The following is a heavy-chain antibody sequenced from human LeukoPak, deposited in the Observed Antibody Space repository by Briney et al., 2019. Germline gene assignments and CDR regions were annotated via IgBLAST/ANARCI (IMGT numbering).Heavy chain of an antibody. V-gene: IGHV3-48*03. Sequence: TGGSLRLSCAASGFTFSSYEMNWVRQAPGKGLEWVSYISSSGSTIYYADSVKGRFTISRDNAKNSLYLQMNSLRAEDTAVYHCARGQPTSAFDIWGQGTMVTVSS. J-gene: IGHJ3*02. CDR3: ARGQPTSAFDI. CDR1: GFTFSSYE. CDR2: ISSSGSTI. D-gene: IGHD1-1*01.